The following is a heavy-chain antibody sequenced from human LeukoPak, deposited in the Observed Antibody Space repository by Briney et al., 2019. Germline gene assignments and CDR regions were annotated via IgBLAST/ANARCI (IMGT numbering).Heavy chain of an antibody. CDR3: AKDQATFGIYDYGMDV. CDR1: GFTFDDYA. V-gene: IGHV3-9*01. CDR2: ISWNSGST. J-gene: IGHJ6*02. D-gene: IGHD3-3*01. Sequence: GGSLRLSCAASGFTFDDYAMYWVRQRAAKGLVWVSGISWNSGSTGYADSVRGRFTISRDNAKKSLYLQMNSLRDEDTALYYCAKDQATFGIYDYGMDVWGQGTKVTVSS.